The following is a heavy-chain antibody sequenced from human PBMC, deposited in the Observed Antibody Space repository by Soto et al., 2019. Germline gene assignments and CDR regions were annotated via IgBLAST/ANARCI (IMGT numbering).Heavy chain of an antibody. CDR3: ARGVVAATAAFDY. CDR1: GGSISSGGYY. V-gene: IGHV4-31*03. CDR2: IYYSGST. D-gene: IGHD2-15*01. Sequence: QVQLQESGPGLVKPSQTLSLTCTVSGGSISSGGYYWSWIRQHPGKGLEWIGYIYYSGSTYFNPSPRSRVTVSVATSKSRFSRTVSSVTAADTAVYYCARGVVAATAAFDYSVRGTLVTVSS. J-gene: IGHJ4*02.